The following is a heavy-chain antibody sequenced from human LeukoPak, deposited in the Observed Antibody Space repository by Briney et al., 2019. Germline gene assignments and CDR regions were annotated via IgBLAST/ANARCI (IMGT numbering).Heavy chain of an antibody. CDR1: GYTFTGYY. CDR3: ATAGASSSAGGYYFDY. J-gene: IGHJ4*02. D-gene: IGHD6-6*01. V-gene: IGHV1-2*02. Sequence: ASVKVSCKASGYTFTGYYMHWVRQAPGQGLEWMGWINPNSGGTNYAQKFQGRVTMTRDTSISTAYMELSRLRSEDTAVYYCATAGASSSAGGYYFDYWGQGTLVTVSS. CDR2: INPNSGGT.